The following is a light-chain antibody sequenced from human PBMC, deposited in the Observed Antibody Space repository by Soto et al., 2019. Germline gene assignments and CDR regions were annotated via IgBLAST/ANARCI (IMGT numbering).Light chain of an antibody. CDR2: GAS. J-gene: IGKJ1*01. CDR1: QSVSNNY. Sequence: ELVLTQAPGTLSLSPWERATLSCRASQSVSNNYLAWYQQKPGQAPRLLIYGASNRATGIPDRFSGSGSGKHFSITISRLEPEDFAVYYCQQYGSSGTFGQGTNVDIK. CDR3: QQYGSSGT. V-gene: IGKV3-20*01.